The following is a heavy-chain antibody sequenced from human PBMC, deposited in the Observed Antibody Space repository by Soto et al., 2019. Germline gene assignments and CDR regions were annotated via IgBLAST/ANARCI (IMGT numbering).Heavy chain of an antibody. CDR2: ISAYNGNT. CDR1: GYTFTSYG. Sequence: QVQLVQSGAEVKKPGASVKVSCKASGYTFTSYGISWVRQAPGQGLEWMGWISAYNGNTNYAQKLQGRVTMTTDTSXSXXYMELRSLRSDDTAVYYCARSIQRIYSSPSYYFDYWGQGTLVTVSS. D-gene: IGHD6-13*01. V-gene: IGHV1-18*01. CDR3: ARSIQRIYSSPSYYFDY. J-gene: IGHJ4*02.